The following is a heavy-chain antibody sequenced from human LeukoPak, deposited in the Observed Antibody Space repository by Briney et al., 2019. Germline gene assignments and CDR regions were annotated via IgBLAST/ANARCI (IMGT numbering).Heavy chain of an antibody. CDR1: GFIFSTYS. V-gene: IGHV3-21*01. CDR2: ISGSGSYK. CDR3: ARDSIQQQLVLEDRGYPYYFEH. Sequence: PGGSLRLSCAASGFIFSTYSMNWVRQAPGKGLEWVSSISGSGSYKHYADSVKGRFTISRDNAKNSLYLQMNSLRAEDTAVYYCARDSIQQQLVLEDRGYPYYFEHWGQGTLVTVSS. D-gene: IGHD6-13*01. J-gene: IGHJ4*02.